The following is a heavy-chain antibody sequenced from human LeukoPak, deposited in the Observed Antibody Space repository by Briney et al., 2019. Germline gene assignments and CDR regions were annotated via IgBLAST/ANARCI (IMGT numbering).Heavy chain of an antibody. CDR1: GFIVSSNY. V-gene: IGHV3-66*01. CDR2: IYSGDNT. J-gene: IGHJ4*02. Sequence: GGSLRLSCAASGFIVSSNYMSWVRQAPGKGLEWVSVIYSGDNTYYADSVKGRFTISRDISKNTLYLQMNSLRAEDTAVYYCARDLGRGVDYWGQGTLVTVSS. CDR3: ARDLGRGVDY. D-gene: IGHD3-10*01.